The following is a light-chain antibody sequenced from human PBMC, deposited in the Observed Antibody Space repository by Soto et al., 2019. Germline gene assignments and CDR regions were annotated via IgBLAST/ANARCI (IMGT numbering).Light chain of an antibody. J-gene: IGKJ1*01. CDR3: QQYYRYPPT. Sequence: AIRMTQSPSSFSASTGDRVTITCRASQGISSYLAWYQQKPGKAPKLLIYAASTLQSGVPSRFSGSGSGTDFTLTISCLQSEDVATYYGQQYYRYPPTFGQGTKVEIK. CDR2: AAS. CDR1: QGISSY. V-gene: IGKV1-8*01.